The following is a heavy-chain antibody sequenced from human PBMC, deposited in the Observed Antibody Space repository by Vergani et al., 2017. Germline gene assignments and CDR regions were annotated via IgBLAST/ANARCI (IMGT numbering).Heavy chain of an antibody. CDR3: ARHISVVRPSSMTAFDY. J-gene: IGHJ4*02. V-gene: IGHV4-39*01. D-gene: IGHD2-21*01. CDR2: VFYGGRT. CDR1: GDSISTRSYA. Sequence: QMQLQESGPGLVKPSETLSLSCTVSGDSISTRSYAWGWIRQPPGKTLEWIGTVFYGGRTSYNPSLKSRVTLSLDTSKNQISLHLTSVTAADTAVYYCARHISVVRPSSMTAFDYWGQGTLVTVSS.